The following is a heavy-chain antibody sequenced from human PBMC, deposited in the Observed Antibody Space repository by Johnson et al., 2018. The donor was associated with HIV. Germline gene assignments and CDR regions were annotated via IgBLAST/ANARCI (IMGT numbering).Heavy chain of an antibody. D-gene: IGHD1-26*01. CDR1: GFTFSNYA. CDR3: AKENVGANDAFDI. Sequence: VHLVESGGGLVQPGGSLRLSCAASGFTFSNYAMHWVRQAPGKGLVWVSRINSYGSSTTYADSVKGRFTISRDNAKNTVYLQMNSLRAEDTAVYYCAKENVGANDAFDIWGQGTMVTVSS. J-gene: IGHJ3*02. V-gene: IGHV3-74*01. CDR2: INSYGSST.